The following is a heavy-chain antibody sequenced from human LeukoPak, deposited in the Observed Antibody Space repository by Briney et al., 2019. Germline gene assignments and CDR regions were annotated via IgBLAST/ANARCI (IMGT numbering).Heavy chain of an antibody. CDR1: GFTFSSYD. D-gene: IGHD3-10*01. CDR3: ARDYGYYYGSGSYYIPD. V-gene: IGHV3-30-3*01. CDR2: ISYDGSNK. J-gene: IGHJ4*02. Sequence: GGSETLYCAPSGFTFSSYDMHWVRQAPGKGLEWVAVISYDGSNKYYADSVKGRFTISRDNSKNALYLQMNSLRAEDTAVYYCARDYGYYYGSGSYYIPDWGQGTLVTVSS.